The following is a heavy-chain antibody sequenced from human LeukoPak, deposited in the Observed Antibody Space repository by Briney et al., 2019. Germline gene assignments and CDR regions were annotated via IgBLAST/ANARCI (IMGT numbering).Heavy chain of an antibody. Sequence: GGSLRLSCTTSGFTFVKYIMTWVRQAPGKRLEWVSSIGGGDDIAFYADSVKGRFRISRDDSKNTVFLQISSLRVEDTARYYCAKWGGTEKIGTIWYGPLDHWGQGTQVTVSS. CDR3: AKWGGTEKIGTIWYGPLDH. J-gene: IGHJ4*02. CDR1: GFTFVKYI. D-gene: IGHD3-16*01. V-gene: IGHV3-23*01. CDR2: IGGGDDIA.